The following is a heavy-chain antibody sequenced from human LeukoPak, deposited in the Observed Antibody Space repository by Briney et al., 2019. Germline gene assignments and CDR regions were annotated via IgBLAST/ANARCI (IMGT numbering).Heavy chain of an antibody. CDR3: AKSSSYGYPYYFDY. D-gene: IGHD5-18*01. CDR1: GFTFSIYA. Sequence: QTGGSLRLSCAASGFTFSIYAMSWVRQAPGKGLEWVSAISGSGGSTYYADSVKGRFTISRDNSRKTLYLQMNSLRAEDTAVYYCAKSSSYGYPYYFDYWGQGTLVTVSS. V-gene: IGHV3-23*01. J-gene: IGHJ4*02. CDR2: ISGSGGST.